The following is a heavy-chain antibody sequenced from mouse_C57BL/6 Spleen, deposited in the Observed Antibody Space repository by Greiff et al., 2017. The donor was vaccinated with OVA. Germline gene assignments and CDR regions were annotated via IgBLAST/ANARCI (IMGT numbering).Heavy chain of an antibody. V-gene: IGHV1-69*01. CDR1: GYTFTSYW. CDR2: IDPSDSYT. Sequence: QVQLQQPGAELVMPGASVKLSCKASGYTFTSYWMHWVKQRPGQGLEWIGEIDPSDSYTNYNQKFKGKSTLTVDKSSSTAYMQLSSLTSEDSAVYYCATDYGTSDYWGQGTTLTVSS. CDR3: ATDYGTSDY. D-gene: IGHD1-1*01. J-gene: IGHJ2*01.